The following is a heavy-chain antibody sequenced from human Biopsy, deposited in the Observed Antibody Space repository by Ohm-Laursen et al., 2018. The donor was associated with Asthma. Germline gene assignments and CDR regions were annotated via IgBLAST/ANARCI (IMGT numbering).Heavy chain of an antibody. V-gene: IGHV3-7*01. Sequence: SLRLSCAASGFTFSHYNMSWVRQVPGKGLEWVANIKHDGTEKNHVDSLKGRFTISRDNAKNSLYLQMNSLRAEGTAVYYCARTFHFWSPYHAEHYQLWGQGTLVTVPS. CDR1: GFTFSHYN. CDR2: IKHDGTEK. D-gene: IGHD3-3*02. CDR3: ARTFHFWSPYHAEHYQL. J-gene: IGHJ1*01.